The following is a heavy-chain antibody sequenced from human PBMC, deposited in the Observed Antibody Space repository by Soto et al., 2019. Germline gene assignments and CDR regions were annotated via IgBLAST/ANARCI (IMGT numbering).Heavy chain of an antibody. D-gene: IGHD3-22*01. CDR3: ASSGIVGREVNTWFDR. Sequence: SETLSLTCTVSAGSITTSYWSWIRQPLGKALEWIGYISYRGSTNYNPSLKSRLTISIDTSKSQISLKLTSMTTADTAVYYCASSGIVGREVNTWFDRWGQGTLVTV. CDR1: AGSITTSY. J-gene: IGHJ5*02. V-gene: IGHV4-59*01. CDR2: ISYRGST.